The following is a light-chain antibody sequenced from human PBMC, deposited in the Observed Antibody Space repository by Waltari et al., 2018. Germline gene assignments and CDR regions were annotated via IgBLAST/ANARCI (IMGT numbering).Light chain of an antibody. J-gene: IGKJ1*01. CDR3: QQYDGSPKT. Sequence: DIVLTQSPGTLSLSPGERASLSCRASQTVTSTYLAWYQQKPGQAPRLLIFGGSNRATGTPDRFSGSGSGRDFSLTISRLEPKDCAIYYCQQYDGSPKTFGQGTKVEIK. V-gene: IGKV3-20*01. CDR1: QTVTSTY. CDR2: GGS.